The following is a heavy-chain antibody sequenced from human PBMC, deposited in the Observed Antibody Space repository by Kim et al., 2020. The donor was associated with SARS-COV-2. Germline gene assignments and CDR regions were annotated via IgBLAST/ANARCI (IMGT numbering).Heavy chain of an antibody. D-gene: IGHD6-13*01. CDR2: INPSGGST. J-gene: IGHJ6*02. CDR1: GYTFTSYY. CDR3: ARDGSSWPGYYYYGMDV. V-gene: IGHV1-46*01. Sequence: ASVKVSCKASGYTFTSYYMHWVRQAPGQGLEWMGIINPSGGSTSYAQKFQGRVTMTRDTSTSTVYMELSSLRSEDTAVYYCARDGSSWPGYYYYGMDVWGQGTTVTVSS.